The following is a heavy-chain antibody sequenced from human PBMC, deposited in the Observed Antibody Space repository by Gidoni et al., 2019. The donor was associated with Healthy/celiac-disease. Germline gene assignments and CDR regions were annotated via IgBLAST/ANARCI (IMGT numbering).Heavy chain of an antibody. D-gene: IGHD2-15*01. Sequence: QVQLVESGGGLVKPGGSLRLSCAASGFTFRDYYMSWIRQAPGKGLEWVSYISSSSSYTNYADSVKGRFTISRDNAKNSLYLQMNSLRAEDTAVYYCARDLLSRWSSPHAFDIWGQGTMVTVSS. CDR3: ARDLLSRWSSPHAFDI. CDR2: ISSSSSYT. V-gene: IGHV3-11*05. CDR1: GFTFRDYY. J-gene: IGHJ3*02.